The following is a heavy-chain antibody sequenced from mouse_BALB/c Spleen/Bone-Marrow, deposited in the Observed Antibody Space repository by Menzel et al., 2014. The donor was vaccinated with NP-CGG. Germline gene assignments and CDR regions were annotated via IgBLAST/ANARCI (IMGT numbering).Heavy chain of an antibody. Sequence: EVKVVESGAELVKPGASVKLSCTASGFNIXDTYMHWVKQRPEQGLEWIGRIDPANGNTKYDPKFQGKATITADTSSNTAYLQLSSLTSEDTAVYYCARERDYDYAYAMDYWGQGTSVTVSS. CDR1: GFNIXDTY. CDR2: IDPANGNT. CDR3: ARERDYDYAYAMDY. D-gene: IGHD2-4*01. J-gene: IGHJ4*01. V-gene: IGHV14-3*02.